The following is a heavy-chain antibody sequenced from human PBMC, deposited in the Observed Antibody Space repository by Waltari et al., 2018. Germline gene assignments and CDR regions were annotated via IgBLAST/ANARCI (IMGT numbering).Heavy chain of an antibody. CDR2: IYYSGST. V-gene: IGHV4-59*11. J-gene: IGHJ5*02. CDR3: ARRTTVDAFDP. Sequence: QVQLQESGPGLVKPSETLSLTCTVSGGSISRHSWSWIRQPPGKGLEWIGYIYYSGSTNYNPSLKSRVTISVDTSKNQFSLKLSSVTAADTAVYYCARRTTVDAFDPWGQGTLVTVSS. D-gene: IGHD4-17*01. CDR1: GGSISRHS.